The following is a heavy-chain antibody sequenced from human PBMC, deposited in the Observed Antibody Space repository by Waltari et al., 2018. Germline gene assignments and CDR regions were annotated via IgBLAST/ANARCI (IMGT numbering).Heavy chain of an antibody. Sequence: QVQLVQSGAEVKKPGSSVRVSCKASGGTFTTYPINWIRQAPGQGLEWVGKIIPSLNVVDNAQRFQDRGTITADKATNTAYMELNSLGSDDTAVYYCSVFLNNAFIEPTPPWGQGTLVTVAS. CDR1: GGTFTTYP. CDR3: SVFLNNAFIEPTPP. CDR2: IIPSLNVV. J-gene: IGHJ5*02. V-gene: IGHV1-69*04. D-gene: IGHD3-16*01.